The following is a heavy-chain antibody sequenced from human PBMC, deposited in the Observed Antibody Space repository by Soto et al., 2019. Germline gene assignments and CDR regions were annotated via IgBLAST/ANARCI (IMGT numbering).Heavy chain of an antibody. V-gene: IGHV3-21*01. D-gene: IGHD2-15*01. CDR2: ISSSSSYI. CDR1: GFTFSSYS. Sequence: GGSLRLSCAASGFTFSSYSMNWVRQAPGKGLEWVSSISSSSSYIYYADSVKGRFTISRDNAKNSLYLQMNSLRAEDTAVYYCARIRLGYEAFDIWGQGTMVTVSS. J-gene: IGHJ3*02. CDR3: ARIRLGYEAFDI.